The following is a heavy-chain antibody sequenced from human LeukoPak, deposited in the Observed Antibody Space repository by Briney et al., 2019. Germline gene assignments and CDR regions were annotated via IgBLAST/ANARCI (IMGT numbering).Heavy chain of an antibody. V-gene: IGHV5-51*01. Sequence: GESLKISCKGSGYSFTSYWIGWVRQMPGKGLEWTGIIYPGDSDTRYSPSLQGQVTISADKSISTAYLQWSSLKASDTAMYYCARQGKAEMATTYFDYWGQGTLVTVSS. J-gene: IGHJ4*02. CDR2: IYPGDSDT. D-gene: IGHD5-24*01. CDR3: ARQGKAEMATTYFDY. CDR1: GYSFTSYW.